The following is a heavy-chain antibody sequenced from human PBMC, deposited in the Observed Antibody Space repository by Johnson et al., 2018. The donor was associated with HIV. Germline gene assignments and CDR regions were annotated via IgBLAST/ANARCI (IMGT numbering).Heavy chain of an antibody. CDR2: ISYDGSNQ. J-gene: IGHJ3*02. CDR1: GFTVSSYA. CDR3: AVKLGLNDAFDI. D-gene: IGHD3-16*01. Sequence: QVQLVESGGGVVQPGRSLRLSCAASGFTVSSYAIHWVRQAPGKGLPWVAVISYDGSNQYFADSVKGRFTISRDKSKNTVYLQMNSLRAEDMAVYYCAVKLGLNDAFDIWGQGTMVTVSS. V-gene: IGHV3-30-3*01.